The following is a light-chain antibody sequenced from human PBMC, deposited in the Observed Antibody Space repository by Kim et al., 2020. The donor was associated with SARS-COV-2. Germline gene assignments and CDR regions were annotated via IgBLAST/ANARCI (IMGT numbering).Light chain of an antibody. CDR1: QIVSSY. Sequence: SPGERATLSCRASQIVSSYLAWYQQKPGQAPRLLIYDASNRATGIPARFSGSGSGPDFTLTISSLEPEDFAVYYCQQRSNWPAITFGQGTRLEIK. CDR3: QQRSNWPAIT. CDR2: DAS. J-gene: IGKJ5*01. V-gene: IGKV3-11*01.